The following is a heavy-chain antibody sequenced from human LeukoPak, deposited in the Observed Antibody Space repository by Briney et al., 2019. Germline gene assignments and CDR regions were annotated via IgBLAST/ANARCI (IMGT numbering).Heavy chain of an antibody. CDR1: GYTFTGYY. CDR2: INPNSGST. Sequence: ASVKVSCKASGYTFTGYYMHWVRQAPGQGLEWMGRINPNSGSTNYAQKFQGRVTMTRDTSISTAYMELSRLRSDDTAVYYCARDGYDYRYYYYYMDVWGKGTTVTVSS. V-gene: IGHV1-2*06. CDR3: ARDGYDYRYYYYYMDV. J-gene: IGHJ6*03. D-gene: IGHD4-11*01.